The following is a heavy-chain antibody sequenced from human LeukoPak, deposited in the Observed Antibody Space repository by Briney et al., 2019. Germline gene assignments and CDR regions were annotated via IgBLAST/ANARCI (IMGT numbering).Heavy chain of an antibody. CDR2: ISSSGSTI. V-gene: IGHV3-48*03. D-gene: IGHD1-26*01. J-gene: IGHJ4*02. CDR3: ARRLEYSGSKGVFDY. CDR1: GFSFSSYE. Sequence: PGGSLRLSCAASGFSFSSYEMNWVRQAPGKGLEWVSYISSSGSTIYNADSVKGRFTISRDNAKNSLYLQMNSLRAEDTAVYYCARRLEYSGSKGVFDYWGQGTLVTVSS.